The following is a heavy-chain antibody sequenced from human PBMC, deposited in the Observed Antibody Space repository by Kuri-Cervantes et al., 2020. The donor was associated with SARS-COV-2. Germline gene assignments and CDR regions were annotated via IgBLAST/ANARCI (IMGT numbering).Heavy chain of an antibody. D-gene: IGHD4-23*01. CDR2: IKQDDTEY. Sequence: GESLKISCAASGFSFSTYWMNWVRQAPGKGLEWVANIKQDDTEYYYVDSVRGRFTISRDNAKNSMYLQMNSLRAEDTAIYYCVRGTEDYSGARSFFYSWGPGTPVTVSS. CDR3: VRGTEDYSGARSFFYS. J-gene: IGHJ5*02. CDR1: GFSFSTYW. V-gene: IGHV3-7*03.